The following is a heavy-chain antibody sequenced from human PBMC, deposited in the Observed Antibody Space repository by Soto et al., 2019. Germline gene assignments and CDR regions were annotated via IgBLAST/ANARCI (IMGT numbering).Heavy chain of an antibody. CDR1: GYTFTSYA. D-gene: IGHD3-16*01. V-gene: IGHV1-3*01. Sequence: ASVKVSCKASGYTFTSYAMHWVRQAPGQRLEWMGWINAGNGNTKYSQKFQGRVTITRDTSASTAYMELSSLRSEDTAVYYCARDGTMITKLPFDYWRQGTLVTVSS. CDR2: INAGNGNT. J-gene: IGHJ4*02. CDR3: ARDGTMITKLPFDY.